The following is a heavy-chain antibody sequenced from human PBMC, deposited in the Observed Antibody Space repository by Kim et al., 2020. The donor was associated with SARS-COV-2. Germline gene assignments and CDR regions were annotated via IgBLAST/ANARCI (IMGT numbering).Heavy chain of an antibody. CDR3: AKDKGGSGWTRGYFDL. Sequence: VKGRFTISRDNAKNSLYLQMNSLRAEDTALYYCAKDKGGSGWTRGYFDLWGRGTLVTVSS. D-gene: IGHD6-19*01. V-gene: IGHV3-9*01. J-gene: IGHJ2*01.